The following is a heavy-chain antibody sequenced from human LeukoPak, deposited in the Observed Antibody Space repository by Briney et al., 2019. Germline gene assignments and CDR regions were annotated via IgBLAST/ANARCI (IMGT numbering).Heavy chain of an antibody. J-gene: IGHJ4*02. D-gene: IGHD3-22*01. Sequence: SETLSLTCTVSGGSISSGSYYWSWIRRPAGKGLEWIGRIYTSGSTNYNPSLKSRVTISVDTSKNQFSLKLSSVTAADTAVYYCAREVMGYDSSGYFPLCDYWGQGTLVTVSS. CDR2: IYTSGST. CDR3: AREVMGYDSSGYFPLCDY. CDR1: GGSISSGSYY. V-gene: IGHV4-61*02.